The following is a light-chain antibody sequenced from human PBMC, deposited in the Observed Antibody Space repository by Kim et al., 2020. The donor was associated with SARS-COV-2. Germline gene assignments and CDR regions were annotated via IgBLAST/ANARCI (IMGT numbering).Light chain of an antibody. CDR2: GAS. Sequence: EIVLTQSPGTLSLSPGERATLSCRASQSVSSNYLAWYQQKPGQAPSLLIYGASSRATGIPDRFSGSGSGTDFTLTINRLEPEDFAVYYCQYYGSTFGQGTKLEIK. V-gene: IGKV3-20*01. CDR1: QSVSSNY. CDR3: QYYGST. J-gene: IGKJ2*01.